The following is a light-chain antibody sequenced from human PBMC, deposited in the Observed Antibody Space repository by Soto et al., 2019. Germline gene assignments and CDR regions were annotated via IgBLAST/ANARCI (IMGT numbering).Light chain of an antibody. CDR3: SSSSRSITYV. V-gene: IGLV2-8*01. CDR2: EVN. Sequence: QSALTQPASVSGSPGQSITISCTGANNDIGGYTYVSWYQQLPGKAPKLMIYEVNKRPSGIPDRFSGSKSGNTASLTVSGLQPEDEAEYLCSSSSRSITYVFGNGNKLTV. CDR1: NNDIGGYTY. J-gene: IGLJ1*01.